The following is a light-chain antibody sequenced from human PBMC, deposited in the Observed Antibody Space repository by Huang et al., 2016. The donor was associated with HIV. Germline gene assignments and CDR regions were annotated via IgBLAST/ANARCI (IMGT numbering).Light chain of an antibody. J-gene: IGKJ1*01. CDR3: MQSLQTPRA. CDR2: LAS. V-gene: IGKV2-28*01. Sequence: DIVMTQSPLFLSVSPGEPASISCTSSQSLLHSRTFHYLDWYRPKPVQSPHLLIYLASNLASGVPVKFSGSGSGTNFTLRISAVEPEDAATYYCMQSLQTPRAFGQGT. CDR1: QSLLHSRTFHY.